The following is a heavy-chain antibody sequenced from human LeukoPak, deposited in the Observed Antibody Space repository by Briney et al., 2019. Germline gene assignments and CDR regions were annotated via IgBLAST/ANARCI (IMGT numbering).Heavy chain of an antibody. Sequence: GASVKVSCKASGYTFTAFYMHWVRQAHGQGLEWMGRINPNSGGTKYAQKFQGRVTMTTDTSINTAYLELSRLRSDDTAVYYCARGYSSSWLDYWGQGTLVTVSS. D-gene: IGHD6-13*01. CDR3: ARGYSSSWLDY. J-gene: IGHJ4*02. CDR1: GYTFTAFY. V-gene: IGHV1-2*06. CDR2: INPNSGGT.